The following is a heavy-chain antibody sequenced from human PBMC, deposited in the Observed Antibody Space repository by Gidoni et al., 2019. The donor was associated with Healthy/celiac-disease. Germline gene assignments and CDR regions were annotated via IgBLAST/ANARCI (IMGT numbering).Heavy chain of an antibody. Sequence: EVQLVASGGGLVQPGGSLKLPCAASGLPFSGSAMHWVRQASGKGLGWVGRIRSKANSYATAYAASVKGRFTISRDDSKNTAYLQMNSLKTEDTAVYYCTRRDDGFDYWGQGTLVTVSS. CDR3: TRRDDGFDY. V-gene: IGHV3-73*02. CDR2: IRSKANSYAT. D-gene: IGHD3-16*01. CDR1: GLPFSGSA. J-gene: IGHJ4*02.